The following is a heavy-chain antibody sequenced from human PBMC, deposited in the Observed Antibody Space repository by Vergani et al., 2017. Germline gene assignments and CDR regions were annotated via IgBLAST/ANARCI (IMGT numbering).Heavy chain of an antibody. CDR1: GFTFSSYA. D-gene: IGHD3-22*01. J-gene: IGHJ4*02. V-gene: IGHV3-23*01. CDR3: AKDSYYESSGSSGFDY. CDR2: ISGSGGST. Sequence: EVQLLESGGGLVQPGGSLRLSCAASGFTFSSYAMSWVRQAPGKGLEWVSAISGSGGSTYYADSVKGRFTISRDNSKNTLYLQMNSLRAEDTAVYYCAKDSYYESSGSSGFDYWGQGTLVTVSS.